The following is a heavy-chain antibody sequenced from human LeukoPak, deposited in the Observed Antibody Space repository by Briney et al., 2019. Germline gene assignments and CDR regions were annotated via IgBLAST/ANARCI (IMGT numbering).Heavy chain of an antibody. J-gene: IGHJ4*02. CDR1: GFTFSSYW. CDR3: ARDLTGAAFDF. D-gene: IGHD1-26*01. V-gene: IGHV3-74*01. CDR2: ITSDGSST. Sequence: GGSLRLSCAASGFTFSSYWMHWVRQAPGKGLVCVSRITSDGSSTSYADSVRGRFTISRDNAKNTVYLQMNSLRAEDTAVYYCARDLTGAAFDFWGQGTLVTVSS.